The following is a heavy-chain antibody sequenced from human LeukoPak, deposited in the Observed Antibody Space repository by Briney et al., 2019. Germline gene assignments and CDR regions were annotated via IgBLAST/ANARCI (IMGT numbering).Heavy chain of an antibody. CDR1: GGSFSGYY. V-gene: IGHV4-34*01. J-gene: IGHJ4*02. Sequence: SETLSLTCAVYGGSFSGYYWSWIRQSPGKGLEWIGEINHSGSTNYNPSLKSRVTISVDTSKNQFSLKLSSVTAADTAVYYCARDSASSILLNYWGQGTLVTVSS. D-gene: IGHD6-13*01. CDR2: INHSGST. CDR3: ARDSASSILLNY.